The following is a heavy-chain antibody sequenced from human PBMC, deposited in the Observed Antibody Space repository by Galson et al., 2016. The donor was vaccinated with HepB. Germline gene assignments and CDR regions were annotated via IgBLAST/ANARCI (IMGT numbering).Heavy chain of an antibody. J-gene: IGHJ4*01. CDR3: AGRYYDFWSGYYREY. V-gene: IGHV4-59*12. D-gene: IGHD3-3*01. CDR1: GGSISSYY. CDR2: IHYRLST. Sequence: SETLSLTCTVSGGSISSYYWSWIRQPPGKGLEWIGYIHYRLSTSYNPPLTSRVTISVDTSKNQFSLKLTSVTAADTALYYCAGRYYDFWSGYYREYWGQGIRVTVSS.